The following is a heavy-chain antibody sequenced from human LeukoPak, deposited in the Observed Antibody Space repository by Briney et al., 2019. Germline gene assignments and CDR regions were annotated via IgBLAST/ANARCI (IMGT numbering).Heavy chain of an antibody. CDR1: GYTVTNYY. V-gene: IGHV1-46*01. CDR2: INPSTNGW. Sequence: PSVKVSCKAPGYTVTNYYMHWVRQAPGQGLEWMGMINPSTNGWTYAQKFQGRVTVTSDTSTSTVYMELSSLRSEDTAVYYCARSGMWFSTNDWGQGTLITVSS. D-gene: IGHD2-21*01. CDR3: ARSGMWFSTND. J-gene: IGHJ4*02.